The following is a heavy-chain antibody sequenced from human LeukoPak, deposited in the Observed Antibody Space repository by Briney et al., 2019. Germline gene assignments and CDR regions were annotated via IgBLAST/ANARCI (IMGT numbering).Heavy chain of an antibody. CDR2: IYTSGST. D-gene: IGHD3-16*02. CDR3: ARARIMITFGGVIVSAGFDY. J-gene: IGHJ4*02. Sequence: PSETLSLTCTVSGGSISSYYWSWIRQPAGKGLEWIGRIYTSGSTNYNPSLKSRVTMSVDTSKNQFSLKLSSVTAADTAVYYCARARIMITFGGVIVSAGFDYWGQGTLVTVSS. V-gene: IGHV4-4*07. CDR1: GGSISSYY.